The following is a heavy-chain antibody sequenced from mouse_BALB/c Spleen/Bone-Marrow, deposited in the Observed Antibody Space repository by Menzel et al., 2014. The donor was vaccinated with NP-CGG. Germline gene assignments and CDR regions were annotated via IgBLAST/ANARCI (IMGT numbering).Heavy chain of an antibody. V-gene: IGHV14-3*02. CDR3: VSYYYGNYFDS. Sequence: VQLQQSGAELVKPGASVKLSCTASGFNIKDTYMHWVKQRPEQGLEWIGRIDPANGNTKYDPKFQGKATITADTSSNTAYLQLSSLTSEDTAVYYCVSYYYGNYFDSWGQGTTHTVSS. CDR2: IDPANGNT. CDR1: GFNIKDTY. J-gene: IGHJ2*01. D-gene: IGHD1-1*01.